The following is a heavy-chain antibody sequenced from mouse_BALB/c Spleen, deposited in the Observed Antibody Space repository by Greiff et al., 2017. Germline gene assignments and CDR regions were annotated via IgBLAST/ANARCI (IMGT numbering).Heavy chain of an antibody. J-gene: IGHJ3*01. Sequence: EVKVEESGAELVKPGASVKLSCTASGFNIKDTYMHWVKQRPEQGLEWIGRIDPANGNTKYDPKFQGKATITADTSSNTAYLQLSSLTSEDTAVYYCARLAYDGYPYWGQGTLVTVSA. V-gene: IGHV14-3*02. CDR2: IDPANGNT. CDR1: GFNIKDTY. D-gene: IGHD2-3*01. CDR3: ARLAYDGYPY.